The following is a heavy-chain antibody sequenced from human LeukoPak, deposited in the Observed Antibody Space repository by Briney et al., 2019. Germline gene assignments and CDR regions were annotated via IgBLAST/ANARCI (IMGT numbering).Heavy chain of an antibody. D-gene: IGHD2-15*01. CDR1: GYTFTSYG. Sequence: ASVTVSCKASGYTFTSYGISWVRQAPGQGLEWMGWISAYNGNTNYAQKLQGRVTMTTDTSTSTAYMELRSLRSDDTAVYYCARDSGYCSGGSCYSVMGYWGQGTLVTVSS. V-gene: IGHV1-18*01. CDR2: ISAYNGNT. CDR3: ARDSGYCSGGSCYSVMGY. J-gene: IGHJ4*02.